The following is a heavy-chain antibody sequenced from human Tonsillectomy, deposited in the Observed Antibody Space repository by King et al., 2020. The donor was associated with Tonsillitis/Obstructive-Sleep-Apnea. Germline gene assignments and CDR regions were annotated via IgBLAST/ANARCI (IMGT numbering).Heavy chain of an antibody. CDR3: AHSVLTWDYYYYMDV. CDR1: GFSLSTSGVG. Sequence: FTLKESGPTLVNPTQTLTLTCTFSGFSLSTSGVGVGWIRQPPGKALEWLGFIYWDDDKRHSPSLQSRLTITKDTSKNQVVLTMTNMDPVDTATYYCAHSVLTWDYYYYMDVWGKGTTVTVSS. V-gene: IGHV2-5*02. D-gene: IGHD7-27*01. J-gene: IGHJ6*03. CDR2: IYWDDDK.